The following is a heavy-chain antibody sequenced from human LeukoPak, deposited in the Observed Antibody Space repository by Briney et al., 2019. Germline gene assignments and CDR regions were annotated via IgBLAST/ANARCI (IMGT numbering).Heavy chain of an antibody. CDR1: GYSISSNYF. Sequence: SETLSLTCAVSGYSISSNYFWGWIRQPPGKGLEWIGSISHSGSSYYSPSLKSRFTISVDTSKNQFSLKVKSVTAADTAVYYCARQGYYDFWSDFKRGFDYWGQGALVTVSS. D-gene: IGHD3-3*01. CDR2: ISHSGSS. V-gene: IGHV4-38-2*01. CDR3: ARQGYYDFWSDFKRGFDY. J-gene: IGHJ4*02.